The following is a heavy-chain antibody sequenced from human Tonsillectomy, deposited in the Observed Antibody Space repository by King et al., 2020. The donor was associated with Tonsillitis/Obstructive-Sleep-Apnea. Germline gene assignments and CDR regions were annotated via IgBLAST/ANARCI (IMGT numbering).Heavy chain of an antibody. J-gene: IGHJ4*02. CDR3: AGGGHYTGYEY. D-gene: IGHD5-12*01. V-gene: IGHV3-33*01. CDR2: ILYDGSEK. Sequence: VQLVESGGGVVQPGRSLRLSCVASGFTFSTYGMHWVRKAPGKGLEWVAVILYDGSEKYYTDSVKGRFTTSRDNSKSTLYLQMNSLRAEDTAVYYCAGGGHYTGYEYGGRGTLVTVSS. CDR1: GFTFSTYG.